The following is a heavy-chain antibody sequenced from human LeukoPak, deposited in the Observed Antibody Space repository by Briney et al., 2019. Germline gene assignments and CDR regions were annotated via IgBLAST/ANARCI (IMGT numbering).Heavy chain of an antibody. V-gene: IGHV3-30-3*01. CDR1: GFTFSSYA. CDR3: ARGGVVVVAATPDWFDP. CDR2: ISYDGSNK. J-gene: IGHJ5*02. Sequence: GGSLRLSCAASGFTFSSYAMHWVRQAPGKGLEWVAVISYDGSNKYYADSVKGRFTITRDNSKNTLYLQMNSLRAEDTAVYYCARGGVVVVAATPDWFDPWGQGTLVTVSS. D-gene: IGHD2-15*01.